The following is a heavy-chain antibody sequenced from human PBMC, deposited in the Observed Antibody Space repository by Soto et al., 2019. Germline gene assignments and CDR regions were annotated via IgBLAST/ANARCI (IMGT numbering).Heavy chain of an antibody. CDR3: VKGGSLLRYFDWLLSFDY. V-gene: IGHV3-64D*08. CDR2: ISSNGGST. Sequence: GGSLRLSCSASGFTFSSYAMHWVRQAPGKGLEYVSAISSNGGSTYYADSVKGRFTISRDNSKNTLYLQMSSLRAEDTAVYYCVKGGSLLRYFDWLLSFDYWGQGTLVTVSS. J-gene: IGHJ4*02. CDR1: GFTFSSYA. D-gene: IGHD3-9*01.